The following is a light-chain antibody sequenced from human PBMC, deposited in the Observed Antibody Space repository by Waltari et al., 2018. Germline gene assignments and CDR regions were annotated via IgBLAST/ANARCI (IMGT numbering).Light chain of an antibody. V-gene: IGKV1-33*01. Sequence: DIQMTQSPSSLSASVGDRVTITCQASQDIRENLNWFQQKPGKAPQVLIFDASKSQAVVPSRFSGSGSGTDFAFTISSQQPEDIGTYYCQQYASLPLTFGGGTRVEIK. J-gene: IGKJ4*01. CDR1: QDIREN. CDR2: DAS. CDR3: QQYASLPLT.